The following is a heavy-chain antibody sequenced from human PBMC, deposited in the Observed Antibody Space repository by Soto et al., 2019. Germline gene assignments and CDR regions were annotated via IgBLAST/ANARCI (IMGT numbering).Heavy chain of an antibody. CDR1: GVSISVTSYY. Sequence: SETLSLTCTVSGVSISVTSYYWGWIRQTPAKGLEWIGTIYYSGETFYNPSLKSRVTISIDTSKNHFSLNLTSVTAADTAIYYCARHGSFWGQGALVTVSS. CDR2: IYYSGET. V-gene: IGHV4-39*01. D-gene: IGHD3-16*02. J-gene: IGHJ1*01. CDR3: ARHGSF.